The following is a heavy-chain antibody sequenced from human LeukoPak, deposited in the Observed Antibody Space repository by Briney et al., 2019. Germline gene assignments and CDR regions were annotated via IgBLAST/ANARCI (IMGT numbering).Heavy chain of an antibody. CDR3: ARSYSSSWYSDC. Sequence: GGSLRLSCAASGFTFSIYAMSWVRQAPGKGLEWVSAISGSGGTAYYADSVKGRFTISRDNSRNTLYLQMNSLRADDTAVYYCARSYSSSWYSDCWGQGTLVTVSS. V-gene: IGHV3-23*01. CDR2: ISGSGGTA. CDR1: GFTFSIYA. J-gene: IGHJ4*02. D-gene: IGHD6-13*01.